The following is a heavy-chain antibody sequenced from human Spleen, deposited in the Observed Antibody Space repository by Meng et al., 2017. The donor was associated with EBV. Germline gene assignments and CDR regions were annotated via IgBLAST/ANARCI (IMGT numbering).Heavy chain of an antibody. D-gene: IGHD5-12*01. CDR1: GYTFSTSA. Sequence: VQLVQSGAEWKKPGASVKLSCKASGYTFSTSAMHWVRQAPGQRLEWMGWIYAGDGSTKYSQRLQDRVTITRDTSASTSYMELSSLGSEDTAVYYCASYTSKGYAIDYWGRGTLVTVSS. CDR3: ASYTSKGYAIDY. J-gene: IGHJ4*02. CDR2: IYAGDGST. V-gene: IGHV1-3*01.